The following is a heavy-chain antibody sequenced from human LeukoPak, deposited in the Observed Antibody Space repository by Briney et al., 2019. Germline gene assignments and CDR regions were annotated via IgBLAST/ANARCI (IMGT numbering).Heavy chain of an antibody. J-gene: IGHJ4*02. CDR3: AKGCDPGYCSGGSWLMDFDY. D-gene: IGHD2-15*01. V-gene: IGHV3-23*01. CDR2: ISGSGSST. CDR1: GFTFSNYG. Sequence: PGGSLRLSCAASGFTFSNYGMSWVRQAPGKGLEWVSVISGSGSSTYYADSVKGRFTISRDNSKNTLCLQVNSLRAEDTAVYYCAKGCDPGYCSGGSWLMDFDYWGQGTLVTVSP.